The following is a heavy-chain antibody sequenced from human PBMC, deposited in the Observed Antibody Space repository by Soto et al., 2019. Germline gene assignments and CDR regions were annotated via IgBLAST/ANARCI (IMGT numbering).Heavy chain of an antibody. CDR2: AWFDGSIE. Sequence: PGGSLRLSCAASGFTFSIYGMHWVRQAPGKGLEWVAIAWFDGSIEYYADSVKGRFTISRDNSKNTLYLQMNSLRAEDTAVYYCARDNHLGYCSGGSCYGLDSWGQGTLVTVSS. CDR3: ARDNHLGYCSGGSCYGLDS. J-gene: IGHJ5*01. D-gene: IGHD2-15*01. CDR1: GFTFSIYG. V-gene: IGHV3-33*01.